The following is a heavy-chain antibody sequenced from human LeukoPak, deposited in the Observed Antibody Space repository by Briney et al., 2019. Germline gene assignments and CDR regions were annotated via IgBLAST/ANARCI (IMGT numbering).Heavy chain of an antibody. Sequence: ASVKVSCKASGYIFVDYYIYWVRQAPGQGLEWVGWINPNSGGTNYPQNFQGRVTMTRDTSISTAYMELSRLTSDDTAVYFCARDPYGSGNYYFDYWGQGTLVTVSS. V-gene: IGHV1-2*02. J-gene: IGHJ4*02. CDR1: GYIFVDYY. D-gene: IGHD3-10*01. CDR3: ARDPYGSGNYYFDY. CDR2: INPNSGGT.